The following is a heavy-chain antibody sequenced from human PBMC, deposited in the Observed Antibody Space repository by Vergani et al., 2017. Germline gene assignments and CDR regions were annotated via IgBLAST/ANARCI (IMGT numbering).Heavy chain of an antibody. Sequence: EVQLLESGGGLVQPGGSLRLSCAASGFTFSSYAMSWVRQAPGKGLEWVSAISGCGGSTYYADSVKGRFTISRDNSKNTLYLQMNSLRAEDTAVYYCAKSRHPLRGFDYWGQGTLVTVSS. CDR3: AKSRHPLRGFDY. V-gene: IGHV3-23*01. CDR2: ISGCGGST. D-gene: IGHD6-6*01. CDR1: GFTFSSYA. J-gene: IGHJ4*02.